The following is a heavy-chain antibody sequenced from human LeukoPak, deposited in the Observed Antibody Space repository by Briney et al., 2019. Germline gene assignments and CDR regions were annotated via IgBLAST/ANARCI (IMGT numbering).Heavy chain of an antibody. Sequence: GGSLRLPCVASEFTFSNYWMSWVRQAPGKGLEWVANINQDGSEKDYVDSVKGRFTISRDSAKNSLFLQMSSLRVEDTAVYYCARTLGTSSTSSALDYWGQGTLVTVSS. CDR1: EFTFSNYW. CDR2: INQDGSEK. CDR3: ARTLGTSSTSSALDY. J-gene: IGHJ4*02. V-gene: IGHV3-7*01. D-gene: IGHD2-2*01.